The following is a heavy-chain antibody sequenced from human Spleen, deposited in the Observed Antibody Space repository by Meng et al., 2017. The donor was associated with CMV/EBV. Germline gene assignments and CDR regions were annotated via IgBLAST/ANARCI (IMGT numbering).Heavy chain of an antibody. CDR2: MNPNSGNT. V-gene: IGHV1-8*01. J-gene: IGHJ5*02. CDR1: YTFTSYD. D-gene: IGHD2-2*01. Sequence: YTFTSYDINWVRQATGQRLEWRGWMNPNSGNTGYAQKFQGRVTMTRNTSISTAYMELSSLRSEDTAVYYCARGLRYCSSTSCPTRFDPWGQGTLVTVSS. CDR3: ARGLRYCSSTSCPTRFDP.